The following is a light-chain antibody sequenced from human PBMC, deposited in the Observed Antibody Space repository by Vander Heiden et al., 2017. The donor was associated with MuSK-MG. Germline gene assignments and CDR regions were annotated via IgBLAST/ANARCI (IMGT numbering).Light chain of an antibody. Sequence: DIQMTQPPSSLSASVGDRVTSSCRASQSISSYLNWFQQKPGKASKLLIYAACHMQRLDPSRLSGSGYGTALTRTISRRLPEDIASHYCQQNYSNPIFTFGPGTKVDIK. CDR3: QQNYSNPIFT. CDR2: AAC. CDR1: QSISSY. V-gene: IGKV1-39*01. J-gene: IGKJ3*01.